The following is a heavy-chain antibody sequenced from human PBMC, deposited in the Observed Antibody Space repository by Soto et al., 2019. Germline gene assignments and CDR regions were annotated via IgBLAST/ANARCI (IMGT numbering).Heavy chain of an antibody. V-gene: IGHV4-34*09. CDR1: CGSFSGYY. J-gene: IGHJ4*02. CDR3: ARDSSDYVDY. CDR2: IYYSGST. Sequence: SETLSLTCAGYCGSFSGYYWSWIRQPPGKGLEWIGYIYYSGSTYYNPSLKSRVTISVDTSKNHFSLKLSSVTAADTAVYYCARDSSDYVDYWGQGTLVTV. D-gene: IGHD6-19*01.